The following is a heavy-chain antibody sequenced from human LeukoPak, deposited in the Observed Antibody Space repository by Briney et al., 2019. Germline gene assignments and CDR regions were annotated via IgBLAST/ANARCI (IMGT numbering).Heavy chain of an antibody. J-gene: IGHJ4*02. Sequence: SETLSLTCGVSGGSISGTNWWSCVRQPPGQGLEWIVEILLAGQTNYNPSLNGRVTMSLDKSSNQLSLHLTSVTAADTATYYCSRESGPFCPFGYWGQGTLVIVSS. CDR3: SRESGPFCPFGY. D-gene: IGHD1-26*01. CDR2: ILLAGQT. V-gene: IGHV4/OR15-8*02. CDR1: GGSISGTNW.